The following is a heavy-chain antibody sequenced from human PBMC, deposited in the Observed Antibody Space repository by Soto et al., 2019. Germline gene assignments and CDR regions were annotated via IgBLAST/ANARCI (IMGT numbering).Heavy chain of an antibody. CDR2: FNPEDGET. V-gene: IGHV1-24*01. J-gene: IGHJ4*02. CDR1: GFGLSELS. Sequence: ASVKVSSKVSGFGLSELSIHWVRQIPGKGLEWMGGFNPEDGETIYAQKLQGRATITRDTSASTAYMELSSLRSEDTAVYYCARGGEPIDYWGQGTLLTVSS. CDR3: ARGGEPIDY. D-gene: IGHD2-21*01.